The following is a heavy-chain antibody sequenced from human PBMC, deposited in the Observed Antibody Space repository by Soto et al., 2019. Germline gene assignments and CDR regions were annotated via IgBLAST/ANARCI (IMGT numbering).Heavy chain of an antibody. Sequence: QVQLQQWGAGLLKPSETLSLTCAVYGGSFSGYYWSWIRQPPGKGMEWMGEINHSGSTNYNPSLKSRVTISVDTSKNQFSLKLSSVTSAATSVYYGAHAAGTTTDYWGQGTLVTVSS. CDR3: AHAAGTTTDY. J-gene: IGHJ4*02. V-gene: IGHV4-34*01. CDR1: GGSFSGYY. D-gene: IGHD1-7*01. CDR2: INHSGST.